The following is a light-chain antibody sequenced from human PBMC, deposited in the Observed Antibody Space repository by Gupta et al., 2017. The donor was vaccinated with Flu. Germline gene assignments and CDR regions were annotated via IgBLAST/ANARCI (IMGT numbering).Light chain of an antibody. V-gene: IGKV4-1*01. CDR3: QQYYSTPRT. CDR2: WAS. Sequence: DIVVTQSPVSLAWSRCERTNHNCKSSRDLLYSSNNKNYLAWFQQKPGQPPKLLIYWASTRESGVPDRFSGSGSGTDFTLTISSLQAEDVAVYYCQQYYSTPRTFGQGTKVEIK. CDR1: RDLLYSSNNKNY. J-gene: IGKJ1*01.